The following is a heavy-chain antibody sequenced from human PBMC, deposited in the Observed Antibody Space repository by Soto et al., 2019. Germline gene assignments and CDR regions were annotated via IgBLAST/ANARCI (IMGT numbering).Heavy chain of an antibody. D-gene: IGHD1-26*01. CDR2: VYYIGST. CDR3: ARGANYYYCHGIDV. Sequence: QVQLQESGPGLVKPSETLSLTCSVSGGSVNDYYWSWVRQPPGKGLEWIGFVYYIGSTNYNPSLMSRVTISVDTSKNQFSLKLRSVNAADTAVYYCARGANYYYCHGIDVWGQGTTVTVSS. V-gene: IGHV4-59*02. CDR1: GGSVNDYY. J-gene: IGHJ6*02.